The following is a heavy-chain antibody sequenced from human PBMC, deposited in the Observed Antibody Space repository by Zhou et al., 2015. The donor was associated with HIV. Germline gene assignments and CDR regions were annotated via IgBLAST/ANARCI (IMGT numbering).Heavy chain of an antibody. CDR1: GYPFSSYG. CDR3: ARERGGATRPDWRYFDL. J-gene: IGHJ2*01. CDR2: IYNGNT. Sequence: QVQLVQSGGEVKKPGASMKVSCKASGYPFSSYGLTWVRQVPGQGLEWMGWIYNGNTNYAQKFQGRVTMTTDTSTSTGYMELRSLRSDDTAIYYCARERGGATRPDWRYFDLWGRGTLVTVSS. D-gene: IGHD1-26*01. V-gene: IGHV1-18*04.